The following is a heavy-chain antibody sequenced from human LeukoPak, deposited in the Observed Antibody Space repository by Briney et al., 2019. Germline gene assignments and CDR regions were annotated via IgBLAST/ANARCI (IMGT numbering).Heavy chain of an antibody. Sequence: PGGSLRLSWAASGFTFISYAMTSVRQAPGKGLEWVSGISGSGSNTYYADSVKGRFTISRDNSKNTLYLQMNSLRAEDTAAYYCAKGSYDSRGHFDYWGQGTLVSVSS. CDR1: GFTFISYA. D-gene: IGHD3-22*01. V-gene: IGHV3-23*01. J-gene: IGHJ4*02. CDR2: ISGSGSNT. CDR3: AKGSYDSRGHFDY.